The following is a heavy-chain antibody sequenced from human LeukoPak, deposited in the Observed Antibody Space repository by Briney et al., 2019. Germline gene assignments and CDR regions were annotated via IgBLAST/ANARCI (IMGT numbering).Heavy chain of an antibody. CDR1: GGSFGGYY. Sequence: PSETLSLTCAVYGGSFGGYYWSWIRQPPGKGLEWIGEINHSGSTNYNPSLKSRVTISVDTSKNQFSLKLSSVTAADTAVYYCAKMVDTAMVGGLYFDHWGQGTLVTVSS. V-gene: IGHV4-34*01. D-gene: IGHD5-18*01. CDR3: AKMVDTAMVGGLYFDH. J-gene: IGHJ4*02. CDR2: INHSGST.